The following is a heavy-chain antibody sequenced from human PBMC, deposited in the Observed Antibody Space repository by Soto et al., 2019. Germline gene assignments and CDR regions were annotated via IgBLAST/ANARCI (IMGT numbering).Heavy chain of an antibody. CDR2: IRSKANSYAT. Sequence: GGSLRLSCAASGVTFCGSAMDWVRQASGKGLEWVGRIRSKANSYATAYAASVKGRFTISRDDSKNTAYLQMNSLKTEDTAVYYCTRLNRHYYDRNPYYFDYWGQGTLVTVSS. J-gene: IGHJ4*02. V-gene: IGHV3-73*01. CDR3: TRLNRHYYDRNPYYFDY. CDR1: GVTFCGSA. D-gene: IGHD3-22*01.